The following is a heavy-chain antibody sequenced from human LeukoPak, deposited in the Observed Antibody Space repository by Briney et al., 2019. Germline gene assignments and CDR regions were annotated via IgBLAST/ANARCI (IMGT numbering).Heavy chain of an antibody. CDR2: INPNSGGT. CDR1: GYTFTGYY. CDR3: ASTCSSTSCFDY. J-gene: IGHJ4*02. D-gene: IGHD2-2*01. V-gene: IGHV1-2*02. Sequence: ASVRVSCKASGYTFTGYYMHWVRQAPGQGLEWMGWINPNSGGTNYAQKFQGRVTMTRDTSISTAYMELSRLRSDDTAVYYCASTCSSTSCFDYWGQGTLVTVSS.